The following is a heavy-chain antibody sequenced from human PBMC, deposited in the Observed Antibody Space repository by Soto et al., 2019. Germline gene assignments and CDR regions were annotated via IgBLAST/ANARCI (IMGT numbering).Heavy chain of an antibody. J-gene: IGHJ4*02. Sequence: LEWVSYISSSSSTIYYADSVKGRFTISRDNAKNSLYLQMNSLRDEDTAVYYCAREPDLQYYYDSSGYYSVLDYWGQGTLVTVSS. CDR2: ISSSSSTI. D-gene: IGHD3-22*01. CDR3: AREPDLQYYYDSSGYYSVLDY. V-gene: IGHV3-48*02.